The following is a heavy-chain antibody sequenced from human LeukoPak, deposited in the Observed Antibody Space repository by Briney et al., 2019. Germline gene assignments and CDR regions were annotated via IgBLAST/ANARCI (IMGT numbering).Heavy chain of an antibody. CDR2: ISYDGSNK. V-gene: IGHV3-30-3*01. CDR3: ARDRLIERGYQLPHANNWFDP. Sequence: PGGSLRLSCAASGFTFSSYAMHWVRQAPGKGLEWVAVISYDGSNKYYADSVKGRFTISRDNSKNTLYLQMNSLRAEDTAVYYCARDRLIERGYQLPHANNWFDPWGQGTLVTVSS. D-gene: IGHD2-2*01. J-gene: IGHJ5*02. CDR1: GFTFSSYA.